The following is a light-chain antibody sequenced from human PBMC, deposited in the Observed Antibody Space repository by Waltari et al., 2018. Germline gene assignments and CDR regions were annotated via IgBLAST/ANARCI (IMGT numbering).Light chain of an antibody. CDR3: QHYVRLPAT. CDR2: GAS. Sequence: EIVLTQSPGTLSLSPGERATLSCRASQSVSRTFAWYQQKPGQAPKLLIYGASISATGIPDRFTGSGSGTDFSLTISSLEPEDFAIYFCQHYVRLPATFGQGTKVEIK. J-gene: IGKJ1*01. CDR1: QSVSRTF. V-gene: IGKV3-20*01.